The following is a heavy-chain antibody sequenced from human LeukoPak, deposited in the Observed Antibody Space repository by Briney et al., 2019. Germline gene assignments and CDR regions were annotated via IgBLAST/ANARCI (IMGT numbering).Heavy chain of an antibody. Sequence: AGGSLRLSCAASGFTVSSNYMSWVRQAPGKGLEWVSRINSDGSSTSYADSVKGRFTISRDNAKNSLYLQMNSLRAEDTAVYYCARGYYDSSGYPVSPDYWGQGTLVTVSS. V-gene: IGHV3-74*01. CDR2: INSDGSST. J-gene: IGHJ4*02. CDR1: GFTVSSNY. CDR3: ARGYYDSSGYPVSPDY. D-gene: IGHD3-22*01.